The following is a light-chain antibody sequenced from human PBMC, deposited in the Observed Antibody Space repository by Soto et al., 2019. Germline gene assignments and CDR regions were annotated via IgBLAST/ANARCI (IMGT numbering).Light chain of an antibody. CDR2: DVS. Sequence: QSVLTQPASVSGSPGQSITISCTGTSSDFGGYNYVSWYQQHPGKAPKLMIYDVSNRPSGVSNRFSGSKSGNTASLTISGLQAEDEADYYCSSYTSRSTRYVFGTGTRSP. J-gene: IGLJ1*01. CDR1: SSDFGGYNY. V-gene: IGLV2-14*01. CDR3: SSYTSRSTRYV.